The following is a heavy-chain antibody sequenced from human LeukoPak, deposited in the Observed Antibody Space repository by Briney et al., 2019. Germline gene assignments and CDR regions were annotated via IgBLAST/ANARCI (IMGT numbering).Heavy chain of an antibody. Sequence: GASVKVSCKISGHTHTELSIHWVRQAPGKGLEWMGGFDTQEGETIFAQNFQGRVTMTEDTSSDTAYMELSSLTSEDTAVYYCATPPVWFGEFMSGNSILGYFQDWGQGTLVTVSS. CDR3: ATPPVWFGEFMSGNSILGYFQD. V-gene: IGHV1-24*01. CDR2: FDTQEGET. D-gene: IGHD3-10*01. CDR1: GHTHTELS. J-gene: IGHJ1*01.